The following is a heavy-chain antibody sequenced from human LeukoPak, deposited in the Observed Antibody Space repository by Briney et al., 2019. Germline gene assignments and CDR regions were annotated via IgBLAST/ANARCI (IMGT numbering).Heavy chain of an antibody. V-gene: IGHV1-46*01. D-gene: IGHD6-13*01. CDR1: GYTFTSYY. CDR2: INPSGGST. CDR3: ARDSSSWSPRPLYYFDY. J-gene: IGHJ4*02. Sequence: ASVKVSCKASGYTFTSYYMHWVRQAPGQGLEWMGIINPSGGSTSYAQKFQGRVTMTRDTSTSTVYMELSSLRSEDTAVYYCARDSSSWSPRPLYYFDYWGQGTLVTVSS.